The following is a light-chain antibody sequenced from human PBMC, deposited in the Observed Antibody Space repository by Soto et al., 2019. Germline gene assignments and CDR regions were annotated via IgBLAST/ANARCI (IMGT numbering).Light chain of an antibody. V-gene: IGKV1-5*01. CDR3: QQYNSYSPRGST. J-gene: IGKJ1*01. CDR2: DAS. Sequence: DIPMTQSPSTLSASVGDRVTITCRASQSISSWLAWYQQKPGKAPKLLIYDASSLESGVPSRFSGSGSGTEFTLTISSLQPDDFATYYCQQYNSYSPRGSTFGQGTKVEIK. CDR1: QSISSW.